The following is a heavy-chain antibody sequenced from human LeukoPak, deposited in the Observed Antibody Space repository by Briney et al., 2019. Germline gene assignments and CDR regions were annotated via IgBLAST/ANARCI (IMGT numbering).Heavy chain of an antibody. Sequence: ASVKVSCKASGYTITNNYMHWVRQAPGQGLEWMGWINPNSGGTNYAQKFQGRVTMTRDTSISTAYMELSRLRSDDTAVYYCARSPKLELRSDYWGQGTLVTVSS. D-gene: IGHD1-7*01. CDR2: INPNSGGT. CDR1: GYTITNNY. CDR3: ARSPKLELRSDY. V-gene: IGHV1-2*02. J-gene: IGHJ4*02.